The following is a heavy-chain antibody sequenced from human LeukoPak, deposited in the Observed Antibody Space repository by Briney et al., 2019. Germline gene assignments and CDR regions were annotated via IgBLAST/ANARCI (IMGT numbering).Heavy chain of an antibody. CDR3: ARVLEVFSDAFDI. Sequence: GGSLRLSCTASGFSVSNIYISWVRQAPGQGLEWDSITYRGESTFYADSVKGRFSISRDHSKNTLALQMKNRRAEDTAVYYCARVLEVFSDAFDIWGQGTTVIVSS. J-gene: IGHJ3*02. V-gene: IGHV3-53*01. CDR2: TYRGEST. CDR1: GFSVSNIY. D-gene: IGHD1-1*01.